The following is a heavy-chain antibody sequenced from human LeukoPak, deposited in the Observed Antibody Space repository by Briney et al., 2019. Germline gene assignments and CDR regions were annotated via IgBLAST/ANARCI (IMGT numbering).Heavy chain of an antibody. Sequence: SETLSLTCAVSGYSISSGYYWGWIRQPPGKGLEWIGSIYHSGSTYYNPSLKSRVTISVDTSKNQFSLKLSSVTAADTAVYYFARDLYVDGSSGYYSDWFDPWGQGTLVTVSS. V-gene: IGHV4-38-2*02. CDR2: IYHSGST. J-gene: IGHJ5*02. CDR1: GYSISSGYY. D-gene: IGHD3-22*01. CDR3: ARDLYVDGSSGYYSDWFDP.